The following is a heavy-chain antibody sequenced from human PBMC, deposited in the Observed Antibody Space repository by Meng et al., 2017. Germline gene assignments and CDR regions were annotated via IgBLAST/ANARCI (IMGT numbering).Heavy chain of an antibody. CDR2: IYYSGST. D-gene: IGHD2/OR15-2a*01. Sequence: SETLSLTCTVSGGSISSYYWSWIRQPPGKGLEWIGYIYYSGSTNYNPSLKSRVTISVDTSENQFSLKLSSVTAADTAVYYCARGILAVDYYYGMDVWGQGTTVTVSS. CDR1: GGSISSYY. V-gene: IGHV4-59*01. CDR3: ARGILAVDYYYGMDV. J-gene: IGHJ6*02.